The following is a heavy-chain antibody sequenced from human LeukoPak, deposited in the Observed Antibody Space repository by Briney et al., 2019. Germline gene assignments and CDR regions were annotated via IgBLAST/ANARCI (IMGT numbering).Heavy chain of an antibody. CDR3: ARLFGGSADY. CDR1: GFTFSDYY. CDR2: IKQDGSQK. V-gene: IGHV3-7*01. D-gene: IGHD1-26*01. Sequence: AGGSLRLSCAASGFTFSDYYMSWIRQAPGKGLEWVANIKQDGSQKYYLDSVKGRFTISRDNADNSLFLQMDSVRAEDTAVYYCARLFGGSADYWGQGTLVTVSS. J-gene: IGHJ4*02.